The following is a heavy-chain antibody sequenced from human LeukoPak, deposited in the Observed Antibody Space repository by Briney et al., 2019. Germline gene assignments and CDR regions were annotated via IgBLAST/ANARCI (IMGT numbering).Heavy chain of an antibody. D-gene: IGHD6-19*01. CDR3: GAVAASPHYYGMDV. V-gene: IGHV4-34*01. CDR2: INHSGST. Sequence: SETLSLTCAVYGGSFSGYYWSWIRQPPGKGLEWIGEINHSGSTNYNPSLKSRVTISVDTSRNQFSLKLSSVTASDTAIYYCGAVAASPHYYGMDVWGQGTTVTVSS. CDR1: GGSFSGYY. J-gene: IGHJ6*02.